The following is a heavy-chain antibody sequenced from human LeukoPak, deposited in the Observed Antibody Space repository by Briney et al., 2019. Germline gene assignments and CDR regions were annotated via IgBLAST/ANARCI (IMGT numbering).Heavy chain of an antibody. CDR2: ISGSGGTT. D-gene: IGHD6-13*01. J-gene: IGHJ4*02. CDR1: GGSISSYY. CDR3: AKGRSSSWSTHFDY. Sequence: PSETLSLTCTVSGGSISSYYWSWIRQPAGKGLEWVSVISGSGGTTYYADSVKGRFTISRDNSKNTLYLQMNSLRAEDTAVYYCAKGRSSSWSTHFDYWGQGTLVTVSS. V-gene: IGHV3-23*01.